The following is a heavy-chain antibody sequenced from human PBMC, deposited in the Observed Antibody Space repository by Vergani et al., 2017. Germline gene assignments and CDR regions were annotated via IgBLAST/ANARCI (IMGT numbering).Heavy chain of an antibody. V-gene: IGHV3-23*01. CDR1: GFTFSSYA. J-gene: IGHJ4*02. CDR2: ISGSGGST. D-gene: IGHD3-22*01. CDR3: ARDLLYYDSSGYLNY. Sequence: EVQLLESGGGLVQPGGSLRLSCAASGFTFSSYAMSWVRQAPGKGLEWVSAISGSGGSTYYADSVKGRFTISRDNSKNTLYLQMNSLRAEDTAVYYCARDLLYYDSSGYLNYWGQGTLVTVSS.